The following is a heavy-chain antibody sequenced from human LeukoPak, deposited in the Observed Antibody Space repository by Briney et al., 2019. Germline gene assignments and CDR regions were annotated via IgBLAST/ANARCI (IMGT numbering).Heavy chain of an antibody. CDR1: GFTFSSYA. D-gene: IGHD3-3*01. Sequence: GGSLRLSCAASGFTFSSYARSWVRQAPGKGLEWVSAISGSGGSTYYADSVKGRFTISRDNSKNTLYLQMNSLRAEDTDVYYCAKAPQSKIFGVVIRNYYYMDVWGKGTTVTVSS. CDR2: ISGSGGST. V-gene: IGHV3-23*01. CDR3: AKAPQSKIFGVVIRNYYYMDV. J-gene: IGHJ6*03.